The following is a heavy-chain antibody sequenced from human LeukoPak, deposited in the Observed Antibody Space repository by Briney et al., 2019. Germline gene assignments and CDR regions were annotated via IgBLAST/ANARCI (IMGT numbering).Heavy chain of an antibody. Sequence: ASVKVSCKASGYTFSGYYMHWVRQAPGQGLEWMGWINPNSGVTNYAQKFQGRVTMTRDTSITTAYMELRRLRSDDTAVYYCARRGSLADFDYWGQGTLVTVSS. CDR2: INPNSGVT. J-gene: IGHJ4*02. CDR1: GYTFSGYY. V-gene: IGHV1-2*02. D-gene: IGHD3-16*01. CDR3: ARRGSLADFDY.